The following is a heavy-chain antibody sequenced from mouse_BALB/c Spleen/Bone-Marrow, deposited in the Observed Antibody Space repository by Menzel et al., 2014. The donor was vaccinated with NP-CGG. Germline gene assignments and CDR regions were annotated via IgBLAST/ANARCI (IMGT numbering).Heavy chain of an antibody. D-gene: IGHD2-14*01. CDR2: INPDSSTL. V-gene: IGHV4-1*02. Sequence: EVQGVESGGGLVQPGGSLKLSCAASGFDFSRYWMSWVRQAPGKGLEWIGEINPDSSTLNYTPSLKDKFIISRDNAKNTLYLQMNKVKSEDTALHYCARPVYRYDPPAYWGQGTTLTVSS. CDR1: GFDFSRYW. CDR3: ARPVYRYDPPAY. J-gene: IGHJ2*01.